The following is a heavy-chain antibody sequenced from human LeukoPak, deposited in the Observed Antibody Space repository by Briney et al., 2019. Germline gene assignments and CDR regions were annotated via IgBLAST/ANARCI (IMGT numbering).Heavy chain of an antibody. CDR2: INHSGST. D-gene: IGHD3-22*01. Sequence: SETLSLTCTVSGGSISSGSYYWSWIRQPPGKGLEWIGEINHSGSTNYNPSLKSRVTISVDTSKNQFSLKLSSVTAADTAVYYCARGGYYDSSGYYDHDYWGQGTLVTVSS. J-gene: IGHJ4*02. CDR3: ARGGYYDSSGYYDHDY. V-gene: IGHV4-39*07. CDR1: GGSISSGSYY.